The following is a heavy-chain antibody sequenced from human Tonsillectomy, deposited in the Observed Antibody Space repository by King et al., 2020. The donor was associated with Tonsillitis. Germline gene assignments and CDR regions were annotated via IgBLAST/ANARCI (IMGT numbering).Heavy chain of an antibody. CDR1: GFTFSSYA. CDR2: IITRGGTA. V-gene: IGHV3-23*04. CDR3: AKGKDIVVVPTAIREYYFDS. J-gene: IGHJ4*02. Sequence: VQLVESGGDLVQPGGSLRLSCAASGFTFSSYAMSWVRRAPGKGLDWVSTIITRGGTAYYADSRKGRFTISRDNSKSTLYLQLNSLRVDDTAIYYCAKGKDIVVVPTAIREYYFDSWGQGALVTVSS. D-gene: IGHD2-2*02.